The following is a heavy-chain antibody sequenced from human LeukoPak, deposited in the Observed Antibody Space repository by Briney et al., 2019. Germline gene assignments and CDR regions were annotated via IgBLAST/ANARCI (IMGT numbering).Heavy chain of an antibody. CDR2: IYYSGST. J-gene: IGHJ4*02. D-gene: IGHD7-27*01. Sequence: PSETLSLTCTVSGGSISSSSYYWGWIRQPPGKGLEWIGSIYYSGSTYYNPSLKSRVTISVDTSKNQFSLKLSSVTAADTAVYYCARDTAGDLHWGQGTLVTVSS. CDR3: ARDTAGDLH. CDR1: GGSISSSSYY. V-gene: IGHV4-39*07.